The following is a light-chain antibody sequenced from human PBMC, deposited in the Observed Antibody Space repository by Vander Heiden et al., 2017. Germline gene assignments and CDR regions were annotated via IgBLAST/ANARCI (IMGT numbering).Light chain of an antibody. Sequence: QSVLTQPPSASGAPGQTVTISCSGTNSNIGRNTVNWYQQLPGTAPKIVIHSYTQRPPGVPDRFSGSKSGTSASLAISGLQSEDEADYYCAAWDDSLSAVIFGGGTKLTVL. CDR2: SYT. J-gene: IGLJ2*01. V-gene: IGLV1-44*01. CDR3: AAWDDSLSAVI. CDR1: NSNIGRNT.